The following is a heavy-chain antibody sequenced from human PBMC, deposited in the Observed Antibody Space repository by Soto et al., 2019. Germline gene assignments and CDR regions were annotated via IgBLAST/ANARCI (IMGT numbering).Heavy chain of an antibody. CDR3: AKVGRWDFLSIWNAFDI. D-gene: IGHD3-3*01. J-gene: IGHJ3*02. Sequence: XXTLSLAFSVSGDSISSYYWRWIPQPPGKGLESIGYIYDSGTTNYNPSLKSRVTISVDTSKNQFSLKLSSVTAAETAVYYCAKVGRWDFLSIWNAFDIWGQGTMVTVS. CDR2: IYDSGTT. V-gene: IGHV4-59*01. CDR1: GDSISSYY.